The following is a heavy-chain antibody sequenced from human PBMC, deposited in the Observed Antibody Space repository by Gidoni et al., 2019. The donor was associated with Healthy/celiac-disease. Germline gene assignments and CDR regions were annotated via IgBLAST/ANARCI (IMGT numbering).Heavy chain of an antibody. V-gene: IGHV1-69*01. CDR3: ARDGYLQYGSGTSTPYYFDY. CDR2: IIPIVGTA. Sequence: QVQLVQSGAAVKKPGSSVKVSCKASGGNFSSYAISGVRQAPGQGLEWIGGIIPIVGTANYAQKLQGRVTITADESTSTAYMELSSLRSEDTAVYYCARDGYLQYGSGTSTPYYFDYWGQGTLVTVSS. D-gene: IGHD3-10*01. CDR1: GGNFSSYA. J-gene: IGHJ4*02.